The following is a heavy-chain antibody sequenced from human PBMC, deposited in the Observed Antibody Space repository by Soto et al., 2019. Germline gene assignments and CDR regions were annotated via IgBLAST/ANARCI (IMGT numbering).Heavy chain of an antibody. D-gene: IGHD3-10*01. CDR1: GYTFTNYY. CDR2: INPTGGRA. V-gene: IGHV1-46*03. CDR3: SRLTTMVREINDDPFDF. Sequence: ASVKVSSKASGYTFTNYYIHWVRQAPGQGLEWMGVINPTGGRASYAPKFQGRVTLTRDTSTSTAYMELSSLRSDDTAVYFCSRLTTMVREINDDPFDFWGQGTLVTVSS. J-gene: IGHJ4*03.